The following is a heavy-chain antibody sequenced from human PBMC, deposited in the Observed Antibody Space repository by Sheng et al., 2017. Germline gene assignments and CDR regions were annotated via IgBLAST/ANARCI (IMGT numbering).Heavy chain of an antibody. J-gene: IGHJ4*02. CDR2: ISSSSSYI. D-gene: IGHD3-10*01. V-gene: IGHV3-21*01. CDR3: AREGPLWFGEPIDY. CDR1: GFTFSSYS. Sequence: EVQLVESGGGLVKPGGSLRLSCAASGFTFSSYSMNWVRQAPGKGLEWVSSISSSSSYIYYADSVKGRFTISRDNAKNSLYLQMNSLRAEDTAVYYCAREGPLWFGEPIDYWGQGTLVTVSS.